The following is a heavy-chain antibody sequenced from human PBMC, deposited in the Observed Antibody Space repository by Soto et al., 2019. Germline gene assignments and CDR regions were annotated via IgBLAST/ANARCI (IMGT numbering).Heavy chain of an antibody. CDR3: AKGISMVRGLVIFLPDGFDI. J-gene: IGHJ3*02. Sequence: QVQLVESGGGVVQPGRSLRLSCAASGFSFSSYGMHWVRQAPGKGLEWAASISYDGDKKYTADSVKDRFNISRDNSKNTLYMQINSLSAEDTAVYYCAKGISMVRGLVIFLPDGFDIWGQGTVVTVSS. D-gene: IGHD3-10*01. CDR1: GFSFSSYG. V-gene: IGHV3-30*18. CDR2: ISYDGDKK.